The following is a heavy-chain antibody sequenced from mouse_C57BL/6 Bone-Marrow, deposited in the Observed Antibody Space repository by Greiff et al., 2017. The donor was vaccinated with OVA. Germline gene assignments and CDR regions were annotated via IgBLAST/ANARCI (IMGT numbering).Heavy chain of an antibody. Sequence: VQLQQSGTVLARPGASVKMSCKTSGYTFTSYWMHWVKQRPGQGLEWIGAIYPGNSDTSYNQKFKGKAKLTAVTSASTAYMELSSLTNEDSAVYYGTRYDYYAMDYWGRGTSVTVSS. CDR1: GYTFTSYW. J-gene: IGHJ4*01. V-gene: IGHV1-5*01. CDR2: IYPGNSDT. CDR3: TRYDYYAMDY.